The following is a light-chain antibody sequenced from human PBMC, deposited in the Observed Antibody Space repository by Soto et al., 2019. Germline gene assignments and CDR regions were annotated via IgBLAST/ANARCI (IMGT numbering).Light chain of an antibody. CDR1: SSDVGGYNY. CDR3: LSFTSSTTWV. V-gene: IGLV2-14*01. Sequence: QSALTQPASVSGSPGQSITISCTGTSSDVGGYNYISWYQQHPDKAPKLMIYEVTNRPSGTSNRFSGSKSGNTASLTISWLQAEHEADYYCLSFTSSTTWVFAGGTKLTVL. CDR2: EVT. J-gene: IGLJ3*02.